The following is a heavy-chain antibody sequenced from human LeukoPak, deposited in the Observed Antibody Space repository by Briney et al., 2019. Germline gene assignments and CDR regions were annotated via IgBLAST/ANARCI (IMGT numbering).Heavy chain of an antibody. CDR1: GGTFSSYA. CDR3: ARDLSHGEFVY. D-gene: IGHD3-10*01. CDR2: IIPIFGTA. J-gene: IGHJ4*02. Sequence: ASVKVSCKASGGTFSSYAISWVRQAPGQGLEWMGGIIPIFGTANYAQKFQGRVTITTDESTSTAYMELSTLRSGDTAVYYCARDLSHGEFVYWGQGTLVTVSS. V-gene: IGHV1-69*05.